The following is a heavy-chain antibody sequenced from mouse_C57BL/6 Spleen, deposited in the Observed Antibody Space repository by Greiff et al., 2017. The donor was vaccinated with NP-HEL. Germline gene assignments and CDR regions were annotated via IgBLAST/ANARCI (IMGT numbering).Heavy chain of an antibody. V-gene: IGHV1-55*01. J-gene: IGHJ3*01. Sequence: QVQLQQSGAELVKPGASVKMSCKASGYTFTSYWITWVKRRPGQGLEWIGDIYPGSGSTNYNEKFKSKATLTVDTSSSTAYMQLSSLTSEDSAVYYCARRYYGSRDWFAYWGQGTLVTVSA. CDR1: GYTFTSYW. D-gene: IGHD1-1*01. CDR3: ARRYYGSRDWFAY. CDR2: IYPGSGST.